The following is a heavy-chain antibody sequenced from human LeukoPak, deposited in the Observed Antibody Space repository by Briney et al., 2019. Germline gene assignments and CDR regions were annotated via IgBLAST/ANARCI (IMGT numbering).Heavy chain of an antibody. CDR1: GFGFSSGT. CDR2: LSGSGRLV. V-gene: IGHV3-21*06. Sequence: GGSLRLSCAASGFGFSSGTMNWVRQAPGKALEWVSSLSGSGRLVWYAAPVKGRFTISRDNAANSLFLQMNSLRVEDTAVYYCARDLQTGLAFDAWGQGTVVAVSS. D-gene: IGHD7-27*01. CDR3: ARDLQTGLAFDA. J-gene: IGHJ3*01.